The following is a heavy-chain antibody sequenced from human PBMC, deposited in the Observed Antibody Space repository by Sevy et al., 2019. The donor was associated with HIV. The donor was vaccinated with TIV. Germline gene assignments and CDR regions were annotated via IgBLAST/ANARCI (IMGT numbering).Heavy chain of an antibody. V-gene: IGHV4-30-4*01. J-gene: IGHJ3*01. CDR2: IHHTGNT. CDR3: ARGVGGPGVRITFGGVKYGFDF. Sequence: SETLSLTCTVSGGSITTADYYWSWIRQTPGKGLAWIGYIHHTGNTYYNPSLKSRVSSISVDTSKNQFSLKLSSMTAADTAVYYCARGVGGPGVRITFGGVKYGFDFWGQGRMVTVSS. CDR1: GGSITTADYY. D-gene: IGHD3-16*01.